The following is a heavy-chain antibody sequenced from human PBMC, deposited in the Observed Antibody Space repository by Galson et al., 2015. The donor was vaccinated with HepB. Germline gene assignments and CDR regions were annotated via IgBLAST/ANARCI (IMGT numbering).Heavy chain of an antibody. J-gene: IGHJ6*02. V-gene: IGHV3-33*01. CDR1: GFTFSSYG. CDR2: IWYDGSNK. CDR3: ARDQYSSGWYYYYYYGMDV. Sequence: SLRLSCAASGFTFSSYGMHWVRQAPGKGLEWVAVIWYDGSNKYYADSVKGRFTISRDNSKNTLYLQMNSLRAEDTAVYYCARDQYSSGWYYYYYYGMDVWGQGTLVTVSS. D-gene: IGHD6-19*01.